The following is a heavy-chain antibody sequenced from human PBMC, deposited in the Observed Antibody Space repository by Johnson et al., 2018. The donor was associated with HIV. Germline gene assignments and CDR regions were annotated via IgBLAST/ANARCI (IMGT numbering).Heavy chain of an antibody. CDR2: IGFDGTNK. J-gene: IGHJ3*02. V-gene: IGHV3-30*04. Sequence: QVQLVESGGGVVQPGRSLRLSCAASGFTFSSYAIHWVRQAPGKGLQWVAVIGFDGTNKYYADSLKGRFTISRDNSKNTLYLQMNSLRAEDTAVYYCAKVGPANDVLGAGDAFDIWGQGTMVTVSS. CDR3: AKVGPANDVLGAGDAFDI. D-gene: IGHD2-8*01. CDR1: GFTFSSYA.